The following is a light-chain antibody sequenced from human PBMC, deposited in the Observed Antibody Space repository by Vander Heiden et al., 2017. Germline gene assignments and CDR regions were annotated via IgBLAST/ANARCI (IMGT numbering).Light chain of an antibody. CDR1: QSVSSSD. CDR2: GAS. CDR3: QQYGSSLLT. J-gene: IGKJ4*01. V-gene: IGKV3-20*01. Sequence: IVLTQCPGTLSLSPGERANLYCRASQSVSSSDLAWYQQKPGQAPRLLIYGASSRATGIPDRFSGSGSGTDFTLTISRLEPEDFAVYYCQQYGSSLLTFGGGTKVEIK.